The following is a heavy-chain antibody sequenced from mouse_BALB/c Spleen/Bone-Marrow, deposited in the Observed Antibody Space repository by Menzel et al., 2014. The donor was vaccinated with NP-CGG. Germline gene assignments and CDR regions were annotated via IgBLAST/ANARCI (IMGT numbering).Heavy chain of an antibody. CDR2: INPDSRTI. Sequence: EVQRVESGGGLVQPGGSLKLSCAASGFDFSSYWMSWVRQAPGKGLEWIGEINPDSRTINYSPSLKDKFIISRDNAKNTLYLRLNKVRSEDTALYYCARPDYYGYLNYWGQGTTLTVSS. CDR1: GFDFSSYW. J-gene: IGHJ2*01. V-gene: IGHV4-1*02. CDR3: ARPDYYGYLNY. D-gene: IGHD1-1*01.